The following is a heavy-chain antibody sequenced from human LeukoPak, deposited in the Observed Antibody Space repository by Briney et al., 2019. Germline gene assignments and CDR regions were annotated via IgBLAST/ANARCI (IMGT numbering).Heavy chain of an antibody. Sequence: GRSLRLSCAASGFTFDDYAMHWVRQAPGKGLEWVSLISGDGGSTYYADSVKGRFTISRDNSKNSLYLQMNSLRTEDTALYYCAKDIYYYDSSGLFQHWGQGTLVTVSS. CDR1: GFTFDDYA. D-gene: IGHD3-22*01. CDR2: ISGDGGST. J-gene: IGHJ1*01. CDR3: AKDIYYYDSSGLFQH. V-gene: IGHV3-43*02.